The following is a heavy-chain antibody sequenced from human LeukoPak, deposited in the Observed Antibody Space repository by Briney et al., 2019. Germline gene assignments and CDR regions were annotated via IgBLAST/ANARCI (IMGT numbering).Heavy chain of an antibody. CDR3: ARDRSAAS. Sequence: GGSLRLSCAGSGFTFSSYWMSWVRQAPGKGLEWVANIKQDGSEKYYVDSVKGRFTISRDNAKDSPYLQMNSLRVEDTAVYYCARDRSAASWGQGTLVTVSS. CDR1: GFTFSSYW. V-gene: IGHV3-7*01. CDR2: IKQDGSEK. D-gene: IGHD6-13*01. J-gene: IGHJ5*02.